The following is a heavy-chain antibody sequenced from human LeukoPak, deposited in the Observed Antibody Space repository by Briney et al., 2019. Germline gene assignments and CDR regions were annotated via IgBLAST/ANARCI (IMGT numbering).Heavy chain of an antibody. CDR2: INHSGST. CDR3: AREHEYSSSWWDSERDY. Sequence: KPSETLSLTCAVYGGSLSGYYWSWIRHPPGKGLEGIGEINHSGSTNYNPSLKSRVTISVDTSKNQFSLKLSSVTAADTAVYYCAREHEYSSSWWDSERDYWSQGTLVT. CDR1: GGSLSGYY. V-gene: IGHV4-34*01. D-gene: IGHD6-13*01. J-gene: IGHJ4*02.